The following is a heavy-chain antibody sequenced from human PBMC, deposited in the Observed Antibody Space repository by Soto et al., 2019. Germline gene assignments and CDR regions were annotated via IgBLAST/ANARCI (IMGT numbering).Heavy chain of an antibody. J-gene: IGHJ4*02. CDR1: GYTFTGYY. D-gene: IGHD3-9*01. Sequence: ASVKVSCKASGYTFTGYYMHWVRQAPGQGLEWMGWINPNSGGTNYAQKFQGWVTMTRDTSISTAYMELSRLRSDDTAVYYCARDIGRYDILTGHRIRGQGSLDTVSS. CDR2: INPNSGGT. CDR3: ARDIGRYDILTGHRI. V-gene: IGHV1-2*04.